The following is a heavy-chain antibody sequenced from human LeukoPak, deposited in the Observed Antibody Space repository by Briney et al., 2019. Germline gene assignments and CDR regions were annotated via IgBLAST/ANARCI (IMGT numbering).Heavy chain of an antibody. J-gene: IGHJ4*02. Sequence: SVKVSCKASGGTFSSYAISWVRQAPGQGLEWMGRIIPILGIANYAQKFQGRVTITADKSTSTAYTELSSLRSGDTAVYYCARAPAGWELLNYLDYWGQGTLVTVSS. CDR2: IIPILGIA. CDR1: GGTFSSYA. CDR3: ARAPAGWELLNYLDY. D-gene: IGHD1-26*01. V-gene: IGHV1-69*04.